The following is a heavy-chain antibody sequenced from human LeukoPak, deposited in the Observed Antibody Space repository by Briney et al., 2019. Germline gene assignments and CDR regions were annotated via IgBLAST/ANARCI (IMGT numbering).Heavy chain of an antibody. V-gene: IGHV3-23*01. CDR1: GFTFSSYA. CDR3: AKDKIVGDGRWDFDH. Sequence: PGGSLRLSCEGSGFTFSSYAMTWVRQAPGRGLEWVSGIVGTSGNTYYADSVEGRFTIPRDISKSTLYLQMNSLRVEDTAQYYCAKDKIVGDGRWDFDHWGRGTLVTVSS. D-gene: IGHD1-26*01. J-gene: IGHJ5*02. CDR2: IVGTSGNT.